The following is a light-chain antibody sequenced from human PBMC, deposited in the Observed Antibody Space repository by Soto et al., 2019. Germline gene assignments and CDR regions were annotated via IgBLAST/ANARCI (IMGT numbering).Light chain of an antibody. J-gene: IGKJ1*01. CDR3: QQYGSSPRT. CDR2: GVS. Sequence: EIVLTQSPGTLSLSPGERAILSCRASQNITNNYLAWFQHKRGQAHRRLIYGVSIRATGIPERFSGSGSGTDFSLTINRLEAEDLAVYFCQQYGSSPRTFGQGTKVEIK. CDR1: QNITNNY. V-gene: IGKV3-20*01.